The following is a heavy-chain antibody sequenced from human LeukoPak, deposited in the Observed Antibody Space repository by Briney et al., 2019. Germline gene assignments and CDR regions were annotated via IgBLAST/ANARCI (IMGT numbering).Heavy chain of an antibody. J-gene: IGHJ4*02. D-gene: IGHD3-9*01. V-gene: IGHV4-59*01. CDR3: ATDILTGYFPY. Sequence: SETLSLTCTVSGGSISSYYWSWIRQPPGKGLEWIGYIYYSGSTNYNPSLKSRVTISVDTSKNQFSLKLSSVTAADTAVYYCATDILTGYFPYWGQGTLVTVSS. CDR1: GGSISSYY. CDR2: IYYSGST.